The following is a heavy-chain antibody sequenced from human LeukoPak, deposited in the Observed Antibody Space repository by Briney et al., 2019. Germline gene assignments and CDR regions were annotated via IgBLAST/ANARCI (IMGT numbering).Heavy chain of an antibody. CDR1: GFTFYMYA. CDR2: ICGTAGCT. V-gene: IGHV3-23*01. D-gene: IGHD2-15*01. Sequence: GGSLRLSCQASGFTFYMYAMSWVRQAPGKGLEWVASICGTAGCTFYPDSVRGRFTISRDNSKDILYLQMNSLRAEDSAIYYCAKDPWYYWGQGTLVTVSS. J-gene: IGHJ4*02. CDR3: AKDPWYY.